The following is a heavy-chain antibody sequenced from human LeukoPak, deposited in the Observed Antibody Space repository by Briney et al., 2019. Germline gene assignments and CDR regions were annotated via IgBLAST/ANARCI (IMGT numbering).Heavy chain of an antibody. Sequence: GGPLRLSCAASGFTFSSYAVHWVRQAPGKGLEWVAVISYDGSNKYYADSVKGRFTISRDNSKNTLYLQMNSLRAEDTAVYYCARDDPYGDYIDYWGQGTLVTVSS. CDR2: ISYDGSNK. D-gene: IGHD4-17*01. V-gene: IGHV3-30*04. CDR1: GFTFSSYA. J-gene: IGHJ4*02. CDR3: ARDDPYGDYIDY.